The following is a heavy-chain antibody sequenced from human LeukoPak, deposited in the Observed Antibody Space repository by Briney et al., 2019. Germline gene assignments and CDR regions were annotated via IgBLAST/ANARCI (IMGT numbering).Heavy chain of an antibody. CDR3: EMGNGGAFDI. V-gene: IGHV3-7*04. D-gene: IGHD4-11*01. CDR2: IKQDGSET. J-gene: IGHJ3*02. Sequence: GGSLRLSCAASGFSFSTYRMTWVRQAPGKGLEWVADIKQDGSETFYVDSVKGRFTISRDNAKNSLYLQMNSLRAEDTAVYYWEMGNGGAFDIWGQGTMVTVSS. CDR1: GFSFSTYR.